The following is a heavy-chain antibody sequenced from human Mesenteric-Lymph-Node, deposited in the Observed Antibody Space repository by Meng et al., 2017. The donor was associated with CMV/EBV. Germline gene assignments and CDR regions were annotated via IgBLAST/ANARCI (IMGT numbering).Heavy chain of an antibody. CDR3: AKDKGPSGLYYFDY. CDR1: GFTCSSYG. CDR2: ISYDGSNK. V-gene: IGHV3-30*18. J-gene: IGHJ4*02. Sequence: ASGFTCSSYGMHWVRQATGKGLEWVAVISYDGSNKYYADSVKGRFTISRDNSKNTLYLQMNSLRAEDTAVYYCAKDKGPSGLYYFDYWGQGTLVTVSS. D-gene: IGHD6-19*01.